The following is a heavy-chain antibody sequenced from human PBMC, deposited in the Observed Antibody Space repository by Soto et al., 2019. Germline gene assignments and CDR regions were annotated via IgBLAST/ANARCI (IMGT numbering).Heavy chain of an antibody. Sequence: GGSLRLSCAASGFTFSSYGMHWVRQAPGKGLEWVAVISYDGSNKYYADSVKGRFTISRDNSKNTLYLQMNSLRAEDTAVYYCAKVLTTVTTNDAFDIWGQGTMVTVSS. D-gene: IGHD4-17*01. CDR2: ISYDGSNK. J-gene: IGHJ3*02. CDR3: AKVLTTVTTNDAFDI. CDR1: GFTFSSYG. V-gene: IGHV3-30*18.